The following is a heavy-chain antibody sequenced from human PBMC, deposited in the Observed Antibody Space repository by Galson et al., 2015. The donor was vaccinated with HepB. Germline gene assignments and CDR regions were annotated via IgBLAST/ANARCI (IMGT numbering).Heavy chain of an antibody. J-gene: IGHJ3*02. CDR3: AGGDDDYCSSTNSCHDAFDI. CDR1: GFTVSSNY. CDR2: IYNVGST. V-gene: IGHV3-66*01. Sequence: LRLSCAVSGFTVSSNYMSWVRQAPGKGLEWVSIIYNVGSTFYADSVKGRFTISRDNSKNTLYLQMNRLRAEDTAVYYCAGGDDDYCSSTNSCHDAFDIWGQGTMVTVSS. D-gene: IGHD2-2*01.